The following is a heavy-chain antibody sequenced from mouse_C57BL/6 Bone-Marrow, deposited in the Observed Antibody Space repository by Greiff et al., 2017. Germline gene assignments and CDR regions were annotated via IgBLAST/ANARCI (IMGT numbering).Heavy chain of an antibody. CDR3: TYDYDDGDWYFDV. J-gene: IGHJ1*03. D-gene: IGHD2-4*01. CDR2: IYPGNSDT. Sequence: EVHLVESGTVLARPGASVKMSCKTSGYTFTSYWMHWVKQRPGQGLEWIGAIYPGNSDTSYNQKFKGKAKLTAVTSASTAYMELSSLTNEDSAVYYCTYDYDDGDWYFDVWGTGTTVTVSS. V-gene: IGHV1-5*01. CDR1: GYTFTSYW.